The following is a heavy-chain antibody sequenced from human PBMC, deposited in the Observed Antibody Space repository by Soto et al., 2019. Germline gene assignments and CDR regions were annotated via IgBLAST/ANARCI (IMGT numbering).Heavy chain of an antibody. D-gene: IGHD2-15*01. CDR1: GFSFSDYS. J-gene: IGHJ4*02. CDR3: AKRATTVPTPGNYFDC. V-gene: IGHV3-23*01. CDR2: PTSRGTT. Sequence: EVQLLESGGGLVQPGGSLRLSCAASGFSFSDYSMTWVRQAPGRGLEWVSTPTSRGTTFYADSVKGRFTISRDNSKNTLSLQMHSLRTEDTALYYCAKRATTVPTPGNYFDCWGQGTLVTVSS.